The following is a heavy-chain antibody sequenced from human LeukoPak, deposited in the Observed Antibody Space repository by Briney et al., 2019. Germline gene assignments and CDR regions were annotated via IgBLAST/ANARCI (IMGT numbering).Heavy chain of an antibody. D-gene: IGHD6-6*01. Sequence: ASVKVSCKASGGTFSSYAISWVRQAPGQGLEWMGGIIPIFGTANYAQKFQGRVTITTDESTSTAYMELSSLRSEDTAVYYCARDQGIAARPPWNYYYYYYMDVWGKGATVTVSS. CDR3: ARDQGIAARPPWNYYYYYYMDV. J-gene: IGHJ6*03. V-gene: IGHV1-69*05. CDR2: IIPIFGTA. CDR1: GGTFSSYA.